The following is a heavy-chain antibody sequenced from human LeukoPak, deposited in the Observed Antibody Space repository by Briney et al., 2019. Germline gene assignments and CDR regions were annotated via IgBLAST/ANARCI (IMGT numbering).Heavy chain of an antibody. CDR3: VRGTTVATLGLFHMDV. J-gene: IGHJ6*03. D-gene: IGHD5-12*01. Sequence: SQTLSLTCAVSGDSVSSNSAAWNWIRQSPSRGLEWLGRTYYRSKWYNDYAVSVKSRITINPDTSKNQFSLQLNSVTPEDTAVYYCVRGTTVATLGLFHMDVWGKGTTVTVSS. CDR1: GDSVSSNSAA. CDR2: TYYRSKWYN. V-gene: IGHV6-1*01.